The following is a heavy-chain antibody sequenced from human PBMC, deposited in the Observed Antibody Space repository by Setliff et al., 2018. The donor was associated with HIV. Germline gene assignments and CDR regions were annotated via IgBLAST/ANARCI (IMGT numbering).Heavy chain of an antibody. D-gene: IGHD5-18*01. J-gene: IGHJ4*02. CDR2: ISWSGGSTI. Sequence: GGSLRLSCAASGFTFEDYGMSWVRQVPGKGLEWVSGISWSGGSTIYYADSVKGRFTISRDNAKNSLFLQMNSLRAEDTAVYYCASIELAAMVPVDYWGQGTLVTVSS. V-gene: IGHV3-20*04. CDR3: ASIELAAMVPVDY. CDR1: GFTFEDYG.